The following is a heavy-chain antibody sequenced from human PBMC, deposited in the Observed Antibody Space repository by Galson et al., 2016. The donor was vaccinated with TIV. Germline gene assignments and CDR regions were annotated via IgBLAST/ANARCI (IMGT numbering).Heavy chain of an antibody. V-gene: IGHV2-70*11. J-gene: IGHJ4*02. CDR3: ARTPDYYGTSHSHFDH. D-gene: IGHD3-10*01. CDR2: IGWDDDK. CDR1: GFSLNTDGMC. Sequence: PALVKPTQTVTLTCTFSGFSLNTDGMCVNWIRQPPGKALEWLARIGWDDDKYYSPFLKTRLTISKDTSKNQVVLTLTDMDPVDTATYYCARTPDYYGTSHSHFDHWGQGTLVTVSS.